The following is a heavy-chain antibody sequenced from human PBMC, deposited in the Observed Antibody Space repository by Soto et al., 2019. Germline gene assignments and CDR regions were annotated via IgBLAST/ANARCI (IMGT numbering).Heavy chain of an antibody. V-gene: IGHV3-48*02. CDR2: ISSSSSTI. CDR3: GLLYGITIFGLPQAGKEKIDY. D-gene: IGHD3-3*01. CDR1: GFTFSSYS. J-gene: IGHJ4*02. Sequence: QPGGSLRLSCAASGFTFSSYSMNWVRQAPGKGLEWVSYISSSSSTIYYADSVKGRFTISRDNAKNSLYLQMNSLRDEDTAVYYCGLLYGITIFGLPQAGKEKIDYWGQGTLVTFSS.